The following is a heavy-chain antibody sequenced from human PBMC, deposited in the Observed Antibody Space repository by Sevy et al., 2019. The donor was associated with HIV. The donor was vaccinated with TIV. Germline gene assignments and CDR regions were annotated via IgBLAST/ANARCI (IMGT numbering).Heavy chain of an antibody. J-gene: IGHJ4*02. CDR2: IYYNGHI. V-gene: IGHV4-59*08. D-gene: IGHD6-25*01. CDR3: AGEKACGRGYS. CDR1: GGSITSLY. Sequence: SETLSLTCTVSGGSITSLYWIWIRQPPGKGLEWFANIYYNGHINYNPSLKSRVTFSLDTSENQFSLRLSSVTAADTAMYYCAGEKACGRGYSWGQGTLVTVSS.